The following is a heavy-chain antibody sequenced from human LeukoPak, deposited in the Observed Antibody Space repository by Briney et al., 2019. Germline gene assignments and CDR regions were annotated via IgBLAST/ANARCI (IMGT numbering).Heavy chain of an antibody. D-gene: IGHD1/OR15-1a*01. CDR2: INHSGST. V-gene: IGHV4-34*01. CDR1: GGSFSGYY. Sequence: KASETLSLTCAVYGGSFSGYYWSWIRQPPGKGLEGIGEINHSGSTNYNPPLKSRVTISVDTSKNQFSLKLSSVTAADTAVYYCARNTRGSDYWGQGTLVTVSS. CDR3: ARNTRGSDY. J-gene: IGHJ4*02.